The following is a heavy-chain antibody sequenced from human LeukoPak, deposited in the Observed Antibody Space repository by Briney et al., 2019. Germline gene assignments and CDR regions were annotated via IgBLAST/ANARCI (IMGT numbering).Heavy chain of an antibody. Sequence: SETLSLTCSVSGGSINSTSSYWGWIRQSPGMGLEWIGSILYGGSTFYNPSLKSRVSISVDTSRSQFFLKLSSVTATDTAVYYCATRTYYSSGSFWNWFDPWGQGALVTVSS. D-gene: IGHD3-10*01. V-gene: IGHV4-39*01. CDR1: GGSINSTSSY. J-gene: IGHJ5*02. CDR3: ATRTYYSSGSFWNWFDP. CDR2: ILYGGST.